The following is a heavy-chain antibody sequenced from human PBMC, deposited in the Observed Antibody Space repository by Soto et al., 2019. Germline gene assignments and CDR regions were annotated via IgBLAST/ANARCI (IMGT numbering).Heavy chain of an antibody. V-gene: IGHV3-15*07. Sequence: PGGSLRLSCAASGFIFSNAWMNWVRQAPGKGLEWVGRIKSKTDGGTVDYAAPVKGRFTISRDDSKNTLFRQMNSLKTEDTAVYYCTTDSGIAARPASSNWGQGTLVTVSS. J-gene: IGHJ4*02. CDR3: TTDSGIAARPASSN. CDR2: IKSKTDGGTV. D-gene: IGHD6-6*01. CDR1: GFIFSNAW.